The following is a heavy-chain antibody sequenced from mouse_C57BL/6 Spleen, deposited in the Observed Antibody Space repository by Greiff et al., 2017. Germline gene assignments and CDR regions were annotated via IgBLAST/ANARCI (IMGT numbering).Heavy chain of an antibody. CDR2: IGPGSGST. J-gene: IGHJ4*01. CDR1: GYTFTNYY. Sequence: VQLQQSGAELVKPGASVKISCKASGYTFTNYYINWVKQRPGQGLEWIGKIGPGSGSTYYNEKFKGKATLTADKSSSTAYMQLSSLTSEDSAVYFCARDYGYDVGGAMDYWGQGTSVTVSS. CDR3: ARDYGYDVGGAMDY. D-gene: IGHD2-2*01. V-gene: IGHV1-77*01.